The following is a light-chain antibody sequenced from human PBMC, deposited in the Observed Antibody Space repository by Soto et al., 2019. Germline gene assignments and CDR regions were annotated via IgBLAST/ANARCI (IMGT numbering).Light chain of an antibody. CDR3: RQYNTYSWT. V-gene: IGKV1-5*01. CDR1: QSTSNL. Sequence: DVQMTQSPSTQSASIGERITISCRASQSTSNLLAWYQQKPGKAPKLLIYDASTLESGVPSRFRGSGSGTEFTLTISSLQPEDFASYFCRQYNTYSWTFGQGTKVEIK. CDR2: DAS. J-gene: IGKJ1*01.